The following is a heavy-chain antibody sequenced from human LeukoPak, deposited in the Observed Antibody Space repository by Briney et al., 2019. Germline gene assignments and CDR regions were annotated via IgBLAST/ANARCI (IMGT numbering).Heavy chain of an antibody. CDR2: INQDGGEI. D-gene: IGHD3-10*02. CDR1: GFTFSSSW. J-gene: IGHJ6*04. CDR3: AELGITMIGGV. V-gene: IGHV3-7*01. Sequence: GGSLRLSCAASGFTFSSSWMNWVRQAPGKGLEWVASINQDGGEIHYVDSVKGRFTISRDNAKNSLYLQMNSLRAEDTAVYYCAELGITMIGGVWGKGTTVTIFS.